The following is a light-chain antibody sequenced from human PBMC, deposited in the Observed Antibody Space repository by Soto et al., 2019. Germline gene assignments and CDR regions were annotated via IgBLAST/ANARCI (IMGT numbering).Light chain of an antibody. J-gene: IGLJ2*01. CDR3: QSYDSSLPVI. CDR1: SSNTGAGYD. CDR2: GNS. V-gene: IGLV1-40*01. Sequence: QLVLTQPPSVSGAPGQRVTISCTGSSSNTGAGYDVHWYQHLPGTAPKLLIYGNSNRPSGVPDRFSGSKSGTSASLAITGLQAEDEADYYCQSYDSSLPVIFGGGTQLTVL.